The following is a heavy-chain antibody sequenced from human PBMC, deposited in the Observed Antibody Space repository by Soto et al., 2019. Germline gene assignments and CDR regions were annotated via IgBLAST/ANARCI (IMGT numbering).Heavy chain of an antibody. CDR2: IYYSGST. Sequence: SETLSLTCTVCGGSISSYYWSWIRQPPGKGLEWIGYIYYSGSTNYNPSLKSRVTISVDTSKNQFSLKPSSVTAADTAVYYCAGGWRPYYDFWSGPEAFLDYWGQGTLVTVSP. V-gene: IGHV4-59*01. D-gene: IGHD3-3*01. CDR1: GGSISSYY. CDR3: AGGWRPYYDFWSGPEAFLDY. J-gene: IGHJ4*02.